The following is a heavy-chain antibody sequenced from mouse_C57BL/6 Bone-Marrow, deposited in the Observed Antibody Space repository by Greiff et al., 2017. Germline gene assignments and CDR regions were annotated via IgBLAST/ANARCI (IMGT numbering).Heavy chain of an antibody. Sequence: EVMLVESGGGLVQPGGSLKLSCAASGFTFSDYYMYWVRQTPGKRLEWVAYISNGGGSTYYPDTVKGRFTISRDNAKNTLYLQMSRLKSEDTAMYYCARPQATDYYAMDYWGQGTSVTVSS. CDR3: ARPQATDYYAMDY. D-gene: IGHD3-2*02. V-gene: IGHV5-12*01. J-gene: IGHJ4*01. CDR2: ISNGGGST. CDR1: GFTFSDYY.